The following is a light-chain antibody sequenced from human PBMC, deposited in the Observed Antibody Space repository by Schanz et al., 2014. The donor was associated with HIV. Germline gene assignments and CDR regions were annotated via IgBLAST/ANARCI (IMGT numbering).Light chain of an antibody. CDR1: SSNIGAGFD. Sequence: QSVLTQPPSLSGAPGQWVTVSCSGGSSNIGAGFDVHWYQQLPGTAPKLLIYGDNSRPSGVPDRFSGSKSGTSASLAITGLQAEDEADYYCQSYDSSLSGSVFGGGTKLTVL. CDR3: QSYDSSLSGSV. CDR2: GDN. V-gene: IGLV1-40*01. J-gene: IGLJ2*01.